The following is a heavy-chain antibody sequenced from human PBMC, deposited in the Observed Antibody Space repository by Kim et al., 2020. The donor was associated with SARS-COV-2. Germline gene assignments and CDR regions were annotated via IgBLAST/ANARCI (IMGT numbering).Heavy chain of an antibody. D-gene: IGHD3-3*01. CDR3: ARLRRITIFGVVIINWFDP. Sequence: SETLSLTCTVSGGSISSYYWSWIRQPPGKGLEWIGYIYYSGSTNYNPSLKSRVSISVDTSKNKSTLKLSSVTAADTAVYYCARLRRITIFGVVIINWFDPWGQGTLVTVSS. CDR1: GGSISSYY. CDR2: IYYSGST. V-gene: IGHV4-59*08. J-gene: IGHJ5*02.